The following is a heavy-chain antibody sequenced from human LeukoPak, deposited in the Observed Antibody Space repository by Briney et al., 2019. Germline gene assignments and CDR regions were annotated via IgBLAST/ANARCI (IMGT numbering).Heavy chain of an antibody. V-gene: IGHV4-30-4*08. CDR1: GGSISSGDYY. Sequence: SETLSLTCTVSGGSISSGDYYWSWIRQPPGKGLEWIGYIYYSGSTYYNPSLKSRVTISVDTSKNQFSLKLSSVTAADTAVYYCAREDYYDFWSGYSLWGQGTLVTVSS. CDR2: IYYSGST. CDR3: AREDYYDFWSGYSL. J-gene: IGHJ4*02. D-gene: IGHD3-3*01.